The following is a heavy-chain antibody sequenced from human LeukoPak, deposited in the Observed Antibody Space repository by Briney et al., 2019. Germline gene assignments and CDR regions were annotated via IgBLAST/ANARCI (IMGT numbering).Heavy chain of an antibody. Sequence: PGGSLRLSCAASGFTFSTYSMNWVRQAPGKGLEWVSYISSSSSTIYYADSVKGRFTISRDNAKNSLYLQMNSLSADDTAVYYCAGGASEYSSSGDFACRGQGTLVTVSS. V-gene: IGHV3-48*01. CDR1: GFTFSTYS. CDR3: AGGASEYSSSGDFAC. J-gene: IGHJ4*02. CDR2: ISSSSSTI. D-gene: IGHD6-6*01.